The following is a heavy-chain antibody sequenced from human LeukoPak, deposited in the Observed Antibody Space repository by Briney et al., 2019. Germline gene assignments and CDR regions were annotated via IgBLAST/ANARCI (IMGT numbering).Heavy chain of an antibody. CDR1: GFTFSSYG. CDR3: AKAPHIVVVPAAIDYYYYYGMDV. J-gene: IGHJ6*02. V-gene: IGHV3-33*05. D-gene: IGHD2-2*02. Sequence: GGSLRLSCAASGFTFSSYGMHWVRQAPGKGLEWVAVISYDGSNKYYADSVKGRFTISRDNSKNTLYLQMNSLRAEDTAVYYCAKAPHIVVVPAAIDYYYYYGMDVWGQGTTVTVSS. CDR2: ISYDGSNK.